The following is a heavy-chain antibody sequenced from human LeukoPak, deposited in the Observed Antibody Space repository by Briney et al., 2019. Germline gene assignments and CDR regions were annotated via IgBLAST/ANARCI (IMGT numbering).Heavy chain of an antibody. CDR3: ARGGGSEIDY. CDR2: IYTSGST. J-gene: IGHJ4*02. D-gene: IGHD3-16*01. CDR1: GGSVSSGSYY. V-gene: IGHV4-61*02. Sequence: SETLSLTCTVSGGSVSSGSYYWGWIRQPAGKGLEWIGRIYTSGSTNYNPSLKSRVTISVDTSKNQFSLKLSSVTAADTAVYYCARGGGSEIDYWGQGTLVTVSS.